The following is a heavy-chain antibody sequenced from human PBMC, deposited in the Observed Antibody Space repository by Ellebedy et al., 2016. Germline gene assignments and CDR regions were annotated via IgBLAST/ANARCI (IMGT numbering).Heavy chain of an antibody. V-gene: IGHV3-7*02. J-gene: IGHJ4*02. Sequence: GGSLRLSCAASGFTFGHYWMSWVRQAPGKGLEWVAMIKQDGSEKYYGVSVRGRFAISSDNAKNSIYLQMNSLRAEDTAVYYCASLDTDLVREAGYWGQGTLVTVSS. D-gene: IGHD5-18*01. CDR3: ASLDTDLVREAGY. CDR2: IKQDGSEK. CDR1: GFTFGHYW.